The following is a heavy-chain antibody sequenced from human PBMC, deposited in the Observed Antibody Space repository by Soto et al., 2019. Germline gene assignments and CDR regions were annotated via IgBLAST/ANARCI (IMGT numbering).Heavy chain of an antibody. CDR1: GGTFSSYA. CDR2: IIPIFGTA. CDR3: ARDVGPRDSSGYFWFDP. V-gene: IGHV1-69*13. J-gene: IGHJ5*02. Sequence: SVKVACKASGGTFSSYAISWVRQAPGQGLEWMGGIIPIFGTANYAQKFQGRVTITADESTSTAYMELSSLRSEDTAVYYCARDVGPRDSSGYFWFDPWGQGTLVTVSS. D-gene: IGHD3-22*01.